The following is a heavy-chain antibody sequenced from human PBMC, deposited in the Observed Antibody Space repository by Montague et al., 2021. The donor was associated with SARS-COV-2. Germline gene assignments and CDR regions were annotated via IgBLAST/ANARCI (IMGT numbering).Heavy chain of an antibody. J-gene: IGHJ6*02. CDR2: IYYSGST. CDR3: ARDTRITMLVVVNRYGMDV. CDR1: GGAISSSSYY. Sequence: SETLSFTCTVSGGAISSSSYYWGWIRQPPGKGLEWIGSIYYSGSTYYNPSLKSRVTISVDTSKNQFSLKLSSVTAADTAVYYCARDTRITMLVVVNRYGMDVGGQGTTVTVSS. V-gene: IGHV4-39*07. D-gene: IGHD3-22*01.